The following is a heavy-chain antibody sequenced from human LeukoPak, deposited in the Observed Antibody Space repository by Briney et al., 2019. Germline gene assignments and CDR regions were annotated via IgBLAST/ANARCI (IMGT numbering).Heavy chain of an antibody. D-gene: IGHD4-11*01. J-gene: IGHJ5*02. CDR3: ARDIVLTTGRHPFDP. Sequence: GGSLRLSCAASGFTFSSYGMHWVRQAPGKGLEWVAVIWYGGSNRYYADSVKGRFTISRDNSKNTLYLQMNSLRAEDTAVYYCARDIVLTTGRHPFDPWGQGTLVTVSS. CDR1: GFTFSSYG. CDR2: IWYGGSNR. V-gene: IGHV3-33*08.